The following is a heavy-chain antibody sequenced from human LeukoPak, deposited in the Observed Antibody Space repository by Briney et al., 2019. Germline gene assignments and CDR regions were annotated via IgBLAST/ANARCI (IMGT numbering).Heavy chain of an antibody. D-gene: IGHD2-15*01. CDR3: AKDGGYYFDY. J-gene: IGHJ4*02. V-gene: IGHV3-23*01. CDR2: ISGNGGST. Sequence: PVGSLRLSCAASGFTFSSYAMNWVRQAPGKGLEWVSVISGNGGSTYYADSVKGRFTISRDNYKNTLYLQMNSLRAEDTAVYYCAKDGGYYFDYWGQGTLVTVSS. CDR1: GFTFSSYA.